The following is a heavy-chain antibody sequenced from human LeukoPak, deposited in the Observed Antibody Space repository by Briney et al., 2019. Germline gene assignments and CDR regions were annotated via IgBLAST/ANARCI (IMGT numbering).Heavy chain of an antibody. Sequence: PGGSLRLSCAATGFTVSNNYMSWVRQAPGKGLEWVSVIYDGDSTYYADSVKGRFTISRDNSKNTLYLQMNSLRAEDTAVYYCARGGGSSRWYGLDYWGQGTLVTVSS. CDR2: IYDGDST. J-gene: IGHJ4*02. D-gene: IGHD6-13*01. CDR1: GFTVSNNY. CDR3: ARGGGSSRWYGLDY. V-gene: IGHV3-53*01.